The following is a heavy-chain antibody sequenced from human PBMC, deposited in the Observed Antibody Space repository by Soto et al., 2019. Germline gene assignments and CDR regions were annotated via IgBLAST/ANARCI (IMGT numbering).Heavy chain of an antibody. CDR1: GFTFSSYA. CDR2: ISGSGDIT. V-gene: IGHV3-23*01. D-gene: IGHD2-21*02. J-gene: IGHJ4*02. Sequence: GGSLRLSCAASGFTFSSYAMNWVRQGPGKGLEWVSVISGSGDITYYADSVKGRFTISRDNSNNTLYLQMNSLRAEDSALYYCEKGDPFGGNSLIFESWGQGTPVPVYS. CDR3: EKGDPFGGNSLIFES.